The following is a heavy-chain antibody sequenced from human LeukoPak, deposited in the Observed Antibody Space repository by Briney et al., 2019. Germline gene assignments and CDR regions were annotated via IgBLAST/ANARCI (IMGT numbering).Heavy chain of an antibody. V-gene: IGHV1-46*01. CDR3: ARGGGGVAGQLSPDY. J-gene: IGHJ4*02. Sequence: RASVKVSCKASEYTFTSYYMHWVRQAPGQGLEWMGIINPSGGSTSYAQKFQGRVTMTRDTSTYTVYMELSSLRSEDTAVYYCARGGGGVAGQLSPDYWGQGTLVTVSP. D-gene: IGHD6-19*01. CDR1: EYTFTSYY. CDR2: INPSGGST.